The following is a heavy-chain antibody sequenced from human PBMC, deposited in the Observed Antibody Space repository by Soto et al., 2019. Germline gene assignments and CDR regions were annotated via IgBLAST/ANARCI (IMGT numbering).Heavy chain of an antibody. CDR2: IYDSGST. J-gene: IGHJ2*01. Sequence: QLQLRESGPGLVKPSETLSLTCTVSGGSISGGVGGLYYWSWIRQPPGKGLEWIGYIYDSGSTSSNPSPKSRVTISVDTSKYQFSLRLSSVTAADTAVYYCAREVIPLTTDWYFDLWGRGTLVTVSS. CDR3: AREVIPLTTDWYFDL. CDR1: GGSISGGVGGLYY. D-gene: IGHD4-17*01. V-gene: IGHV4-30-4*01.